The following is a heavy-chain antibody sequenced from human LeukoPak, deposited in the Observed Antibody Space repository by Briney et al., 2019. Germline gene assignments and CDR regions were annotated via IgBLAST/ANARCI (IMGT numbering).Heavy chain of an antibody. V-gene: IGHV1-2*02. D-gene: IGHD2-15*01. J-gene: IGHJ6*02. CDR3: ARDGGGWRNYYYYYGMDV. CDR1: GYTFTSYG. Sequence: ASVKVSCKASGYTFTSYGISWVRQAPGQGLEWTGWINPNSGGTNYAQKFQGRVTMTRDTSISTAYMELSRLRSDDTAVYYCARDGGGWRNYYYYYGMDVWGQGTTVTVSS. CDR2: INPNSGGT.